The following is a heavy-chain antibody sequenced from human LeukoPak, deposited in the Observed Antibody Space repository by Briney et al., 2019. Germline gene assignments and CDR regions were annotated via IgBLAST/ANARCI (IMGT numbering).Heavy chain of an antibody. Sequence: GSLRLSCAASGLTFSSYAMSWVRQPPGKGLEWIASSDYTGSKTYNPSLKSRVTVSVDTSKNQFFLKLTSVTAADTAVYYCAKDFGDFRTDYWGQGTLVTVSS. CDR2: SDYTGSK. CDR3: AKDFGDFRTDY. CDR1: GLTFSSYA. J-gene: IGHJ4*02. V-gene: IGHV4-39*01. D-gene: IGHD4-17*01.